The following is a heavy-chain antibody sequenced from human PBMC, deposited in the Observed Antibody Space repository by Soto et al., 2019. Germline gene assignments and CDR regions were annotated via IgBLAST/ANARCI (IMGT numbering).Heavy chain of an antibody. CDR3: TREGGVRVTSPPGDI. J-gene: IGHJ3*02. CDR2: ITSDGSTT. D-gene: IGHD3-16*01. V-gene: IGHV3-74*03. Sequence: EVQLVESGGGLVQPGGSLRLSCAASGFSFSSYWMHWVRQAPGKGLVWVSRITSDGSTTSYADSVKGRFTISRDNAKSMVYLKVSSLGAEDTAVYYCTREGGVRVTSPPGDIWGQGTMVTVSS. CDR1: GFSFSSYW.